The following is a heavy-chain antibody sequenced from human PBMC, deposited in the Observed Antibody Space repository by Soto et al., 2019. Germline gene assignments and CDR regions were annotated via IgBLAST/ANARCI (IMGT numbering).Heavy chain of an antibody. Sequence: PSETLSLTCTVSGGSISSNNLWSCVRQPPGKGLEWIGEISHSGSTNYNPSLKSRVTISLDKSNNHFSLRLTSVTAADTAVYYCARSPTSSWYGGGAFDIWGQGTMVTV. CDR2: ISHSGST. CDR3: ARSPTSSWYGGGAFDI. D-gene: IGHD6-13*01. CDR1: GGSISSNNL. J-gene: IGHJ3*02. V-gene: IGHV4-4*02.